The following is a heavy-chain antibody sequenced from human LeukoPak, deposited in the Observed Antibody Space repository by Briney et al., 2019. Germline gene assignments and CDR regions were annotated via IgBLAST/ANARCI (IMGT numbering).Heavy chain of an antibody. Sequence: PGGSLRLSCAAAGFTFSSYAMIWVRQAPGKGLEWVSTISGSGGSTYYADSVKGRFTIFRDNSKNTLYLQMNSLRAEDTAVYYCAKDVSQYDSSGYYFDYWGQGTLVTVSS. CDR2: ISGSGGST. CDR1: GFTFSSYA. J-gene: IGHJ4*02. CDR3: AKDVSQYDSSGYYFDY. V-gene: IGHV3-23*01. D-gene: IGHD3-22*01.